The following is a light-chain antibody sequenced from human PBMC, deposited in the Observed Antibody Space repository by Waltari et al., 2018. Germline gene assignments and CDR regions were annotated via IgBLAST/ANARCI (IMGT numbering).Light chain of an antibody. CDR1: QSISKY. CDR3: QKYGTLPAT. Sequence: EIMLTQSPGTLSLSPGERATLSCRASQSISKYLAWYQQKPGQAPTLLIFEASSRATGIPDRFSGSGSGTDFSLTISRLEPEDVAVYYCQKYGTLPATFGQGTKVEIK. CDR2: EAS. V-gene: IGKV3-20*01. J-gene: IGKJ1*01.